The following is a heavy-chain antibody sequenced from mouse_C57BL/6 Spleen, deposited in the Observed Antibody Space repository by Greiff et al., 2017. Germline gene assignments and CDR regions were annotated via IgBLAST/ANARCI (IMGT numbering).Heavy chain of an antibody. CDR3: ARTYGSSYLYYYAMDY. J-gene: IGHJ4*01. D-gene: IGHD1-1*01. V-gene: IGHV5-17*01. CDR2: ISSGSSTL. CDR1: GFTFSDYG. Sequence: EVQRVESGGGLVKPGGSLKLSCAASGFTFSDYGMHWVRQAPEKGLEWVAYISSGSSTLYYADTVKGRFTISRDSAKNTLFLQITSLRSEDTAMYYCARTYGSSYLYYYAMDYWGQGTSVTVSS.